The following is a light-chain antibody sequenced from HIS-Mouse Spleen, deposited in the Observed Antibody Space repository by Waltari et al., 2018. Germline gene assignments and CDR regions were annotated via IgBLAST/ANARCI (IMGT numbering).Light chain of an antibody. J-gene: IGLJ3*02. Sequence: QSALTQPASVSGSPGQSITIPCTGTSSEGGSYTLVSWYQQHPGKAPKLMIYEGSKRPSGVSNRFSGSKSGNTASLTISGLQAEDEADYYCCSYAGSSTWVFGGGTKLTVL. V-gene: IGLV2-23*01. CDR3: CSYAGSSTWV. CDR1: SSEGGSYTL. CDR2: EGS.